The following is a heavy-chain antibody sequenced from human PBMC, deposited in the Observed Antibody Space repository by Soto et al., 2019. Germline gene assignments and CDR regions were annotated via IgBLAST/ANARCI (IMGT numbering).Heavy chain of an antibody. D-gene: IGHD1-26*01. Sequence: AGGSLRLSCAASGFTFSSYAMSWVRQAPGKGLEWVSAISGSGGSTYYADSVKGRFTISRDNSKNTLYLQMNSLRAEDTAVYYCAKDRIVGSYYYYYGMDVWGQGTTVTVSS. CDR1: GFTFSSYA. CDR3: AKDRIVGSYYYYYGMDV. CDR2: ISGSGGST. J-gene: IGHJ6*02. V-gene: IGHV3-23*01.